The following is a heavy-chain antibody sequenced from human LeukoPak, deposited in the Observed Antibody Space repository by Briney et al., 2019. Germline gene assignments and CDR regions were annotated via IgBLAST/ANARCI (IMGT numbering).Heavy chain of an antibody. CDR2: ISFDGSNK. Sequence: GGSLRLSCAAYGFTFSSYGMHWVRQAPGKGLEWVAVISFDGSNKYYAESVKGRFTISRDNSKNTLYLQMNSLRAEDTAVYYCAKDLSGIQDYYYGMDVWGKGTTVTVSS. CDR1: GFTFSSYG. CDR3: AKDLSGIQDYYYGMDV. V-gene: IGHV3-30*18. J-gene: IGHJ6*04. D-gene: IGHD6-13*01.